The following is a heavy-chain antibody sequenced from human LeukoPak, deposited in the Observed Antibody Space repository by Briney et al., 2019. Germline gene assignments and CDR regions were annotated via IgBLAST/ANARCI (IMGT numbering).Heavy chain of an antibody. D-gene: IGHD1-14*01. J-gene: IGHJ1*01. V-gene: IGHV3-23*01. Sequence: PGRSLRLSCAASGFTFSSYAMHWVRQAPGKGLEWVSAISGSGGSTYYADSVKGRFTISRDNSKNTLYLQMYSLRDEDTAVYYCARRPRSQSSESLPGTESFQYWGQGTLVTVSS. CDR1: GFTFSSYA. CDR2: ISGSGGST. CDR3: ARRPRSQSSESLPGTESFQY.